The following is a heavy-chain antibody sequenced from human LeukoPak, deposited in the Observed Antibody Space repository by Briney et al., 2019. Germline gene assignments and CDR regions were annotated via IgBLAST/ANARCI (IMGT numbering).Heavy chain of an antibody. D-gene: IGHD4-17*01. CDR2: IWYDGSNK. Sequence: GGSLRLSCAASGFTFSSYGMHWVRQAPGKGLEWVAVIWYDGSNKYYADSVKGRFTISRDDSKNTLYLQMNSLRAEDTAVYYCARSMTTVTRNYYYYYGMDVWGQGTTVTVSS. V-gene: IGHV3-33*08. J-gene: IGHJ6*02. CDR1: GFTFSSYG. CDR3: ARSMTTVTRNYYYYYGMDV.